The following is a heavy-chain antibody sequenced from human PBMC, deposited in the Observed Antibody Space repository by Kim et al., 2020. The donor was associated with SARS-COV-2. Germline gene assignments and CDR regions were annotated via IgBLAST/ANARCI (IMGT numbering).Heavy chain of an antibody. CDR3: ATDQGFGELSSDYFDY. V-gene: IGHV1-24*01. Sequence: ASVKVSCKVSGYTLTELSMHWVRQAPGKGLEWMGGFDPEDGETIYAQKFQGRVTMTEDTSTDTAYMELSSLRSEDTAVYYCATDQGFGELSSDYFDYWGQGTLVTVSS. D-gene: IGHD3-10*01. CDR1: GYTLTELS. J-gene: IGHJ4*02. CDR2: FDPEDGET.